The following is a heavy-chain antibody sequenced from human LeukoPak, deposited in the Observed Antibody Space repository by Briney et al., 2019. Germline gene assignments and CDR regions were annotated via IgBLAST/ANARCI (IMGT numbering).Heavy chain of an antibody. CDR2: ITSTSSYI. CDR3: ARDPYSGSYGNYYYYYMDV. CDR1: GFTFSNYN. Sequence: GGSLRLSCAASGFTFSNYNMNWVRQAPGKGLEWVASITSTSSYIYYADSVRGRFTISRDNAKNSLYLQMNSLRAEDTALYFCARDPYSGSYGNYYYYYMDVWGKGTTVTISS. J-gene: IGHJ6*03. D-gene: IGHD1-26*01. V-gene: IGHV3-21*01.